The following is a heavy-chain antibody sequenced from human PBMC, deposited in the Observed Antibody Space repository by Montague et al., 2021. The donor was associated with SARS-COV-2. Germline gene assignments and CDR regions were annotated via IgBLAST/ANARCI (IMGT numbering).Heavy chain of an antibody. J-gene: IGHJ6*02. V-gene: IGHV4-39*07. CDR1: GGSISSSSYY. Sequence: SETLSLTCTVSGGSISSSSYYWGWIRQPPGKGLEWIGSIYNRGSTYSNPSLKSRVTISVDTSKNQSSLKLSSVTAADTAVYYCARDQGYNWNYFYYYGMDVWGQGTTVTVSS. CDR2: IYNRGST. D-gene: IGHD1-20*01. CDR3: ARDQGYNWNYFYYYGMDV.